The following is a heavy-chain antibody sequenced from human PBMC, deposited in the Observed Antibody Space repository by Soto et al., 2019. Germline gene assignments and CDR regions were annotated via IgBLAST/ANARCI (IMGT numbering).Heavy chain of an antibody. J-gene: IGHJ5*02. Sequence: EVQLLESGGGLVQPGGSLRLSCAAPGFTFSSYAMSWVRQAPGKGLEWVSAISGSGGSTYYADSVKGRFTISRDNSKNTLYLQMNSLRAEDTAVYYCAKVYDIVVVPALFDPWGQGTLVTVSS. CDR2: ISGSGGST. CDR1: GFTFSSYA. D-gene: IGHD2-2*01. V-gene: IGHV3-23*01. CDR3: AKVYDIVVVPALFDP.